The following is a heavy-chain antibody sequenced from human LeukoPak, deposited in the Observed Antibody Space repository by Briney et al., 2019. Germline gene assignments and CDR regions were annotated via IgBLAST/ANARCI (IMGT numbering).Heavy chain of an antibody. V-gene: IGHV3-48*01. CDR3: ARLPMWFDP. Sequence: GGSLRHSCAASGFTFSSYSVNWVRQAPGKGLEWVSYISSSSSTIYYADSVKGRFTISRDNAKNSLYLQMNSLRAEDTAVYYCARLPMWFDPWGQGTLVTVSS. CDR2: ISSSSSTI. J-gene: IGHJ5*02. CDR1: GFTFSSYS.